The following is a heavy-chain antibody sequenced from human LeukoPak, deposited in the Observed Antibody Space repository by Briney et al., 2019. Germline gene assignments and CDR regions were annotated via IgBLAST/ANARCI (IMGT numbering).Heavy chain of an antibody. CDR2: INHSGST. D-gene: IGHD5-12*01. J-gene: IGHJ4*02. Sequence: SETLSLTCAVYGGSFSGYYWGWIRQPPGKGLEWIGEINHSGSTNYNPSLKSRVTISVDTSKNQFSLKLSSVTAADTAVYYCARESSGPPVDYWGQGTLVTVSS. V-gene: IGHV4-34*01. CDR3: ARESSGPPVDY. CDR1: GGSFSGYY.